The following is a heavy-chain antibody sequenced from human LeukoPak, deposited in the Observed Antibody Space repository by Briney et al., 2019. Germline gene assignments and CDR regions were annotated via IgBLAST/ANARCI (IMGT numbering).Heavy chain of an antibody. J-gene: IGHJ6*03. CDR2: INPNSGGT. CDR3: ASEMVLGATKRVGYYYYYMDV. D-gene: IGHD1-26*01. CDR1: GYTFTGYY. Sequence: GASVKVSCKASGYTFTGYYMHWVRQAPGQGLEWMGWINPNSGGTNYAQKFQGRVTMTRDTSISTAYMELSSLRSEDTAVYYCASEMVLGATKRVGYYYYYMDVWGKGTTVTVSS. V-gene: IGHV1-2*02.